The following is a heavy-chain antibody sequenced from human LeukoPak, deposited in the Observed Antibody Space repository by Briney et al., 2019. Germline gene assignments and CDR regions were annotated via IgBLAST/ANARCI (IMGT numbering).Heavy chain of an antibody. CDR3: ARRRRPPYYYMDV. CDR1: AYAFTGYY. J-gene: IGHJ6*03. CDR2: INPNSGGT. Sequence: PSVKVSCTVSAYAFTGYYMHWVRQAPGQGLEWMGWINPNSGGTNYAQKFQGRVTMTRDTSISTAYMELSRLRSDDTAVYYCARRRRPPYYYMDVWGKGTTVTVSS. V-gene: IGHV1-2*02.